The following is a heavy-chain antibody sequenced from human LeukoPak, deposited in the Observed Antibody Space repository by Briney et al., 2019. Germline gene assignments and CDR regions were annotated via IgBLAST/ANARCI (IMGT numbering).Heavy chain of an antibody. J-gene: IGHJ5*02. CDR1: GFTFSSYG. V-gene: IGHV3-33*01. CDR2: IWYDGSNK. CDR3: ARDDKISSLDP. Sequence: GGSLRLPCAASGFTFSSYGMHWVRQAPGKGLEWVAVIWYDGSNKYYADSVKGRFTISRDNSKNTLYLQMNSLRAEDTAVYYCARDDKISSLDPWGQGTLVTVSS. D-gene: IGHD2-2*01.